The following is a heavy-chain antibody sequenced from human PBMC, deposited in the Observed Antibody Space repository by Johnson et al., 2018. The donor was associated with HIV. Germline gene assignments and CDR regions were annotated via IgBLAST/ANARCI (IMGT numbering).Heavy chain of an antibody. J-gene: IGHJ3*02. V-gene: IGHV3-11*04. CDR2: ITWGGSSDSVI. CDR1: GFSFSDYF. CDR3: ARGGFWSGYYLLSHAFDI. D-gene: IGHD3-3*01. Sequence: QVQLVESGGGLVKPGGSLRLSCAASGFSFSDYFVSWIRQAPGKGLEWVAYITWGGSSDSVIYFAVSVKGRVTISSDNAKNSLYLHMTSLRAEYTAVYYCARGGFWSGYYLLSHAFDIWGQGTMVTVSS.